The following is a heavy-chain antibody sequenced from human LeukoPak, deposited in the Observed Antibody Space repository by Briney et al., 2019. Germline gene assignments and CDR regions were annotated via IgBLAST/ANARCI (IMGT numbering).Heavy chain of an antibody. J-gene: IGHJ4*02. CDR3: AKDLPSRVTMIVVVTPDY. Sequence: GGSLRLSCAASGFTFSSYGMSWVRQAPGKGLEWVSAISGSGGSTYYADSVKGRFTISRDNSKNTLYLQMYSLRAEDTAVYYCAKDLPSRVTMIVVVTPDYWGQGTLVTVSS. D-gene: IGHD3-22*01. V-gene: IGHV3-23*01. CDR2: ISGSGGST. CDR1: GFTFSSYG.